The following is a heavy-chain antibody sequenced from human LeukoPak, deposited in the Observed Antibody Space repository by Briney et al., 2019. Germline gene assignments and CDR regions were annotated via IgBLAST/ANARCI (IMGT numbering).Heavy chain of an antibody. CDR3: ARGPTLTNYYYYYMDV. Sequence: GGSLRLSCATSGFTFSRYGLNWVRQAPGHGLEWVSFICGSSTNIYYADSVTGRFTISRENDKTSLYLQMNSLRAEDTAVYYCARGPTLTNYYYYYMDVWGKGTTVTVSS. D-gene: IGHD4-11*01. J-gene: IGHJ6*03. V-gene: IGHV3-48*01. CDR1: GFTFSRYG. CDR2: ICGSSTNI.